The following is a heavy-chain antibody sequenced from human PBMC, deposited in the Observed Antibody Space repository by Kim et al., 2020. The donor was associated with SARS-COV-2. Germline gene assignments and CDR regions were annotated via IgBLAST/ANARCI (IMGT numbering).Heavy chain of an antibody. J-gene: IGHJ4*02. V-gene: IGHV4-34*01. CDR2: T. CDR3: ARGRNWNFCDY. Sequence: TNYNRSLQSRVTISVDTSKNQFSLKLSSVTAADTAVYYCARGRNWNFCDYWGQGTLVTVSS. D-gene: IGHD1-7*01.